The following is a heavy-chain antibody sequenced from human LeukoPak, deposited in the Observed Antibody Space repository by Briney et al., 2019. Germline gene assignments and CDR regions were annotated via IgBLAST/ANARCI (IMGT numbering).Heavy chain of an antibody. J-gene: IGHJ4*02. D-gene: IGHD2-21*02. CDR2: FHTSGST. Sequence: PSETLSLTCTVSGGSISSGSYYWSWIRQPPGKELDWIGRFHTSGSTYYNPSLRSRVTISVDTSQNQFSLKLGSVTAADTAVYYCAGDLDGDYDSYSFDYWGQGILVTVSS. CDR3: AGDLDGDYDSYSFDY. V-gene: IGHV4-61*02. CDR1: GGSISSGSYY.